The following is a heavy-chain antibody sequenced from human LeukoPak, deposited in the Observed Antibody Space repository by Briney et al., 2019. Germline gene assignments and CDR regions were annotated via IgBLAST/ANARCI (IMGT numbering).Heavy chain of an antibody. D-gene: IGHD2/OR15-2a*01. V-gene: IGHV3-30*03. Sequence: QAGGSLRLSCAASGLTFSSYGMHWVRQAPGKGLEWVAVISYDGSNKYYADSVKGRFTISRDNSKNTLYLQMNSLRAEDTAVYYCARDWFHAIDYWGQGTLVTVSS. CDR2: ISYDGSNK. J-gene: IGHJ4*02. CDR1: GLTFSSYG. CDR3: ARDWFHAIDY.